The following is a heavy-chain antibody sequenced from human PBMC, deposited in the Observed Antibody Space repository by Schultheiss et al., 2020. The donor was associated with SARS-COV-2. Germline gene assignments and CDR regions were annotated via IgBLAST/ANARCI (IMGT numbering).Heavy chain of an antibody. D-gene: IGHD4-23*01. Sequence: SGPTLVKPTQTLTLTCTFSGFSLSTSGLGVGWIRQPPGKALEWLALIYWDDDKRYSPSLKSRLTITKDTSKNQVVLTMTNMDPVDTATYYCARIGGKTYFDYWGQGTLVTVSS. J-gene: IGHJ4*02. CDR2: IYWDDDK. CDR3: ARIGGKTYFDY. CDR1: GFSLSTSGLG. V-gene: IGHV2-5*02.